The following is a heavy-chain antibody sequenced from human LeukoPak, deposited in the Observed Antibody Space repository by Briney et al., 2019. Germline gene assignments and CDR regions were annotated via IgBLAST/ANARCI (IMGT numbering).Heavy chain of an antibody. CDR2: MNPNSGNT. CDR3: ARDSSSSRGNNWFDP. V-gene: IGHV1-8*01. D-gene: IGHD6-13*01. J-gene: IGHJ5*02. Sequence: ASVKVSCKASGYTFTSYDINWVRQATGQGLEWMGWMNPNSGNTGYVQKFQGRVTMTRNTSISTAYMELSSLRSEDTAVYYCARDSSSSRGNNWFDPWGQGTLATVSS. CDR1: GYTFTSYD.